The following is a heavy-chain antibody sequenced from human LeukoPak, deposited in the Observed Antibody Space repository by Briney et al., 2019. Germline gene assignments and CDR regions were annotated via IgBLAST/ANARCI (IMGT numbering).Heavy chain of an antibody. D-gene: IGHD3-22*01. V-gene: IGHV1-58*02. CDR1: GFTFTSSA. Sequence: SVKVSCKASGFTFTSSAMQWVRQARGQRLEWIGWIVVGNGNTNYAQKFQERVTITRDMSTSTAYMELSSLRSEDTAVYYCAANASYDSSPFDYWGQGTLVTVSS. J-gene: IGHJ4*02. CDR3: AANASYDSSPFDY. CDR2: IVVGNGNT.